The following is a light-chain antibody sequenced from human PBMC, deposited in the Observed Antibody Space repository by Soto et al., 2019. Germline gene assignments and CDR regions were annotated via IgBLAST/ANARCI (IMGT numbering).Light chain of an antibody. V-gene: IGKV3-20*01. CDR1: HDIRSN. CDR2: GAS. CDR3: QQYGSSPLIS. J-gene: IGKJ5*01. Sequence: EIVMTQSPATLSVSPGERATVSCRASHDIRSNLAWYQQKPGQAPRLLIFGASKRATGIPDRFSGSGSGRDFTLTISGLEPEDFAVYYCQQYGSSPLISFGQGTRLEIK.